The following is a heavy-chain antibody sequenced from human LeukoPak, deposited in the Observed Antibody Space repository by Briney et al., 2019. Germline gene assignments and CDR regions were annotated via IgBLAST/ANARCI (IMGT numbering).Heavy chain of an antibody. CDR2: IYYSGST. D-gene: IGHD3-22*01. V-gene: IGHV4-59*02. Sequence: SETLSLTCTVSGGSVINYYWSWIRQPSGKGLEWIGYIYYSGSTNYNPSLKSRVTISVDTSKNQFSVKLSYVTAADTAVYYCARVSSSGILDYWGQGTLVTVSS. CDR3: ARVSSSGILDY. CDR1: GGSVINYY. J-gene: IGHJ4*02.